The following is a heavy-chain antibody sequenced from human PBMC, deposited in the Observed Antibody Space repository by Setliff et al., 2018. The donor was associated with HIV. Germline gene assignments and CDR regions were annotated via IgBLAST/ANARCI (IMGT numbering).Heavy chain of an antibody. V-gene: IGHV2-70*11. Sequence: SGPTLVNPTQRLTLTCTLSGFSLSTSGLCVSWIRQPPGKALEWLARIDWDDDKYYSTSLKTMLTISKDTSKNQLVLTMTNMDPVDTATYYCARMRGGDFYSGFDYWGQGTLVTVSS. J-gene: IGHJ4*02. CDR2: IDWDDDK. CDR3: ARMRGGDFYSGFDY. CDR1: GFSLSTSGLC. D-gene: IGHD2-21*02.